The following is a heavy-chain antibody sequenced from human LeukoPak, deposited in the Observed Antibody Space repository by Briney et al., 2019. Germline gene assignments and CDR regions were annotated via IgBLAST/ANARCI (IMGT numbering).Heavy chain of an antibody. D-gene: IGHD1-26*01. CDR1: GFTFSSYW. CDR3: ARPIVGAAVGDY. Sequence: GGCLRLSCAASGFTFSSYWMSWVRQAPGKGLEWVANIKHDGSEKYYVDSVKGRFTISRDNAKNSLYLQMNSLRAEDTAVYYCARPIVGAAVGDYWGQGTLVTVSS. CDR2: IKHDGSEK. V-gene: IGHV3-7*01. J-gene: IGHJ4*02.